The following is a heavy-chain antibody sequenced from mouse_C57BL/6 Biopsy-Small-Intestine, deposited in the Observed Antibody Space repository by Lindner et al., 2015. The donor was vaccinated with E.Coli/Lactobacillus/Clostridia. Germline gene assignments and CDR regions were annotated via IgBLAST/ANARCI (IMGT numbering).Heavy chain of an antibody. CDR3: TKYYDYDWFAY. CDR1: GYTFTDYE. CDR2: IDPETIGT. Sequence: VQLQESGAELVRPGASVTLSCKASGYTFTDYEIHWVKQTPVHGLEWIGAIDPETIGTAYNQKFKGKAILTADKSSSTAYMELRSLTSEDSAVYYCTKYYDYDWFAYWGQGTLVTVSA. V-gene: IGHV1-15*01. D-gene: IGHD2-4*01. J-gene: IGHJ3*01.